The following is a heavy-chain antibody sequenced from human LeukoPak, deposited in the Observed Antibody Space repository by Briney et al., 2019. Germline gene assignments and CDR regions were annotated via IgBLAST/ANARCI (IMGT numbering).Heavy chain of an antibody. CDR3: ARSRGSGSYYNDRYYFDY. J-gene: IGHJ4*02. CDR2: MNPNSGNT. Sequence: ASVTVSCKASGYTFTSYDINWVRQATGQGLEWMGWMNPNSGNTGYAQKFQGRVIMTRITCISTAYMELSSLRSEDTAVYYCARSRGSGSYYNDRYYFDYWGQGTLVTVSS. CDR1: GYTFTSYD. D-gene: IGHD3-10*01. V-gene: IGHV1-8*01.